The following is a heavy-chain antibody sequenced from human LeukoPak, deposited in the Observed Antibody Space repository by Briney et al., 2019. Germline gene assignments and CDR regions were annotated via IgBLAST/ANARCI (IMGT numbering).Heavy chain of an antibody. CDR2: IKQDGSEK. V-gene: IGHV3-7*01. CDR3: ARVDYDILTGYYMGY. J-gene: IGHJ4*02. CDR1: GFTFSSYW. D-gene: IGHD3-9*01. Sequence: PGGSLRLSCAASGFTFSSYWMSWVRQAPGKGLEWVANIKQDGSEKYYVDSVKGRFTISRDNAKNSLYLQMNSLRAEDTAVYYCARVDYDILTGYYMGYWGQGTLVTVSS.